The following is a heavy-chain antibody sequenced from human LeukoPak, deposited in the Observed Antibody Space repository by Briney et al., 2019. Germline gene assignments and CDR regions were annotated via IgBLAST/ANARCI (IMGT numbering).Heavy chain of an antibody. V-gene: IGHV3-23*01. D-gene: IGHD2-15*01. Sequence: PGWSLRLSCAASGFTFGSYVMSWVRQAPGKGPEWVSAISGDGGTYYADSVKGRFTISRDNSKNTLYLQMNSLGGEDTALYYCARYCGAASCYSGFDYWGQGTLVTVAS. CDR3: ARYCGAASCYSGFDY. CDR2: ISGDGGT. CDR1: GFTFGSYV. J-gene: IGHJ4*02.